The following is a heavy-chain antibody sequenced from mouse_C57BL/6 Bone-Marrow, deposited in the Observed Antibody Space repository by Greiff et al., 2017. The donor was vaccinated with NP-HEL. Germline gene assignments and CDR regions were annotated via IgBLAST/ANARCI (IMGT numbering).Heavy chain of an antibody. CDR1: GFTFSDYG. CDR2: ISSGSSTL. V-gene: IGHV5-17*01. CDR3: ARVYGGYFDV. Sequence: EVKLVESGGGLVKPGGSLKLSCAASGFTFSDYGMHWVRQAPEKGLEWVAYISSGSSTLYYADTVKGRFTISRDNAKNTLFLQMTSLRSEDTAMYYCARVYGGYFDVWGTGTTVTVSS. J-gene: IGHJ1*03. D-gene: IGHD1-1*01.